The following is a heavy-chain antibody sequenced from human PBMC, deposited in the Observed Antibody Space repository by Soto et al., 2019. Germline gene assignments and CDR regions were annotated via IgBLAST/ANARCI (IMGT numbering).Heavy chain of an antibody. V-gene: IGHV3-33*01. CDR3: ARVPNGITIFGVVPTDYYYYGMDV. CDR1: GFTFSSYG. Sequence: GGSLRLSCAASGFTFSSYGMHWVRQAPGKGLEWVAVIWYDGSNKYYADSVKGRFTISRDNSKNTLYLQMNSLRAEDTVVYYCARVPNGITIFGVVPTDYYYYGMDVWGQVTTVTVSS. J-gene: IGHJ6*02. CDR2: IWYDGSNK. D-gene: IGHD3-3*01.